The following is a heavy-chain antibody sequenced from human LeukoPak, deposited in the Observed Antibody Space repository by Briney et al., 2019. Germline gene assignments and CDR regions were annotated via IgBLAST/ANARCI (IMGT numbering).Heavy chain of an antibody. Sequence: ASVKVSCKASRYIFTDFYIHWVRQAPGQGLEWMGWINPNNGDTKYAQKFQGRVTMTRDTSISTAYMELSRLRSDDTAVYYCASGYCTNGVCYRAPGNYYYYYYMDVWGKGTTVTVSS. CDR3: ASGYCTNGVCYRAPGNYYYYYYMDV. D-gene: IGHD2-8*01. V-gene: IGHV1-2*02. CDR1: RYIFTDFY. CDR2: INPNNGDT. J-gene: IGHJ6*03.